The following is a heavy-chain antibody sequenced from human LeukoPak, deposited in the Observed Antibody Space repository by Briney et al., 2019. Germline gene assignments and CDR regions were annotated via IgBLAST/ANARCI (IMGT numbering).Heavy chain of an antibody. J-gene: IGHJ5*02. V-gene: IGHV4-34*01. D-gene: IGHD3-16*02. Sequence: SETLSLTCAVYGGSFSGYYWSWVRQPPGKGLEWIGEINHSGSTNYNPSLKSRVTISVDTSKNQFSLKLSSVTAADTAVYYCAITRPPKLDYVWGSYRRPWFDPWGQGTLVTVSS. CDR3: AITRPPKLDYVWGSYRRPWFDP. CDR1: GGSFSGYY. CDR2: INHSGST.